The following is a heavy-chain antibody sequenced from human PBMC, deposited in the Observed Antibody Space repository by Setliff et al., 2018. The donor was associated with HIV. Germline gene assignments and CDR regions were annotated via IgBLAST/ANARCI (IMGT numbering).Heavy chain of an antibody. CDR2: MNIGGTA. V-gene: IGHV4-39*02. CDR1: GVSVNDSLSF. D-gene: IGHD3-22*01. CDR3: ARVRLTMIMMVDYFDQ. J-gene: IGHJ4*02. Sequence: SETLSLTCSVSGVSVNDSLSFWSWVRQSPGRGLEWIGNMNIGGTAYNNLSLQDRLTISIDTSRSLFSLTLRSVTAADTAVYYCARVRLTMIMMVDYFDQWGQGTLVTVSS.